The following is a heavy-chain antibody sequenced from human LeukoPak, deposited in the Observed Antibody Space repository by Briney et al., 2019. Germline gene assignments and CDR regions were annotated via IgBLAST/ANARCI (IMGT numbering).Heavy chain of an antibody. J-gene: IGHJ4*02. CDR2: ISSSSRTR. D-gene: IGHD2-15*01. Sequence: PGGSLRLSCVASGFTLRNYPAMHWVREAPGKGLDWVSYISSSSRTRYYADSVKGRFTISRDNAKDSLYLQMNSLRAEDTAVYYCVRESIGFDYWGQGTLVTVSS. V-gene: IGHV3-48*04. CDR1: GFTLRNYP. CDR3: VRESIGFDY.